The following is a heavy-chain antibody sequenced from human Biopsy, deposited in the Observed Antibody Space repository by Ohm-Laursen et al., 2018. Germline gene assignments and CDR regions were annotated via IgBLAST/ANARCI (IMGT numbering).Heavy chain of an antibody. Sequence: ASVKVSCNASGYTLTDSYMHWVRQAPGQGLEWMGWINPNSGGTNYAQKFQGRVTMTRDTSMSTAYMELNRLRSDDTAVYYCARGGLNYWYFDLWGRGTLVTVSS. CDR1: GYTLTDSY. D-gene: IGHD1-26*01. CDR2: INPNSGGT. V-gene: IGHV1-2*02. J-gene: IGHJ2*01. CDR3: ARGGLNYWYFDL.